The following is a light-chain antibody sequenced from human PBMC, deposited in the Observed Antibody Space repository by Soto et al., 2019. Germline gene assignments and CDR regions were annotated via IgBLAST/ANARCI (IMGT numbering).Light chain of an antibody. CDR1: SSDVGGYNY. CDR3: SSYATNNVVV. V-gene: IGLV2-14*01. J-gene: IGLJ2*01. Sequence: QSVLTQPASVSGSPGQSITISCTGSSSDVGGYNYVSWYQQHPGKAPKLMIYEVSNRPSGVSNRFSGSKSGNTASLTISGLQAEDEAAYYCSSYATNNVVVFGGGTKLTVL. CDR2: EVS.